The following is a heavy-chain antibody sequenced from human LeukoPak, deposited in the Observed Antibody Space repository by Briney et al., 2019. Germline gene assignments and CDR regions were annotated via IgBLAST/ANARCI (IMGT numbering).Heavy chain of an antibody. CDR3: ARVEAVAAAFDY. CDR1: GGTFSSYS. Sequence: SVQVSCKACGGTFSSYSCSWVRQPPAQGLVWMGGIIPICGTANYAQKFQGRVTITADKSTSTAYMELSSLRSEDTAVYYCARVEAVAAAFDYWGQGTLVTVSS. V-gene: IGHV1-69*06. J-gene: IGHJ4*02. D-gene: IGHD6-19*01. CDR2: IIPICGTA.